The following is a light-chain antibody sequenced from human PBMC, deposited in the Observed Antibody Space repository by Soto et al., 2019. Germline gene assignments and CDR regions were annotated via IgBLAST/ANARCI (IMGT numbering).Light chain of an antibody. CDR2: GAS. V-gene: IGKV3-15*01. J-gene: IGKJ4*01. CDR1: QSVSST. CDR3: QQYKDWPLT. Sequence: EIVMTQSPATPSVSPGGRATLSCRASQSVSSTLAWYQQKPGQAPRLLIYGASTRATGFPARFSGSGSGTEFTLTISSLQSEDFAVYYCQQYKDWPLTFGGGTRVEIK.